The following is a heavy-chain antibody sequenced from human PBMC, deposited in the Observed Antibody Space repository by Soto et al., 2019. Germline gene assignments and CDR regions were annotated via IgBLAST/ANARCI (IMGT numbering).Heavy chain of an antibody. CDR3: ARVSGSYYYGMDV. Sequence: SETLSLTCAVHGGSITSSNWWSGVRQSPGKGMEWIGEIYHSGSTNYNPSLKSRVTISVDKSKNQFSLKLSSVTAADTAVYYCARVSGSYYYGMDVWGQGTTVT. V-gene: IGHV4-4*02. CDR2: IYHSGST. D-gene: IGHD1-26*01. CDR1: GGSITSSNW. J-gene: IGHJ6*02.